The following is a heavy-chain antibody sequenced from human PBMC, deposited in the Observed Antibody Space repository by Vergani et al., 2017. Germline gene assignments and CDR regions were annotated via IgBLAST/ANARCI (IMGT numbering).Heavy chain of an antibody. V-gene: IGHV4-39*01. CDR3: ASMQNYYDSSGYYYFYFDY. Sequence: QLQLQESGPGLVKPSETLSLTCTVSGGSISSSSYYWGWIRQPPGKGLEWIGSIYYSGSTYYNPSLKSRVTISVDTSKNQFSLKLSSVTAADTAVYYCASMQNYYDSSGYYYFYFDYWGQGTLVTVSS. D-gene: IGHD3-22*01. CDR1: GGSISSSSYY. CDR2: IYYSGST. J-gene: IGHJ4*02.